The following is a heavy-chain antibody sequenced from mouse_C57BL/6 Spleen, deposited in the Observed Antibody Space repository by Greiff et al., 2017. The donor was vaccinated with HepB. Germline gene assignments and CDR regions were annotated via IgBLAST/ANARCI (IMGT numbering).Heavy chain of an antibody. D-gene: IGHD3-3*01. V-gene: IGHV5-4*03. CDR2: ISDGGSYT. Sequence: EVKLVESGGGLVKPGGSLKLSCAASGFTFSSYAMSWVRQTPEKRLEWVATISDGGSYTYYPDNVKGRFTISRDNAKNNLYLQMSHLKSEDTAMYYCARRRGRDWYFDVWGTGTTVTVSS. CDR3: ARRRGRDWYFDV. J-gene: IGHJ1*03. CDR1: GFTFSSYA.